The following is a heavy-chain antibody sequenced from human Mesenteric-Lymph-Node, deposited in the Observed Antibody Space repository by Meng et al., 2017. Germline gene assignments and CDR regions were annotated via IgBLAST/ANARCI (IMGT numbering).Heavy chain of an antibody. CDR2: IYHSGST. D-gene: IGHD3-10*01. Sequence: SETLSLTCAVSGYSISSGYYWGWIRQPPGKGLEWIGSIYHSGSTYYNPSLKSRVTISVDTSKNQFSLKLSSVTAADTAVYYCARLKRFRGPEHVDYWGQGTLVTVS. V-gene: IGHV4-38-2*01. CDR3: ARLKRFRGPEHVDY. CDR1: GYSISSGYY. J-gene: IGHJ4*02.